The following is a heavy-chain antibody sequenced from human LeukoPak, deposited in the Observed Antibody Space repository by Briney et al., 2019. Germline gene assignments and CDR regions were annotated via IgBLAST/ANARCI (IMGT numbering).Heavy chain of an antibody. J-gene: IGHJ4*02. D-gene: IGHD6-13*01. CDR2: IYPGDPDT. CDR3: ARHSAYSSSWVDY. Sequence: GESLQISCKGSGYSFTSYWIGWVRQLPGKGLEWMGIIYPGDPDTRYSPSFQGQVTISADKSISTAYLQWSSLKASDTAMYYCARHSAYSSSWVDYWGQGTLVTVSS. V-gene: IGHV5-51*01. CDR1: GYSFTSYW.